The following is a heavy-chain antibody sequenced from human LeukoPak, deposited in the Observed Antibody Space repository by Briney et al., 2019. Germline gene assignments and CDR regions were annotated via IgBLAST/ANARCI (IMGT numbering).Heavy chain of an antibody. D-gene: IGHD3-9*01. Sequence: PGGSLRLSCAASGFTFNSYGMHWVRQAPGKGLEWVSAISGSGGSTYYADSVKGRFTISRDNSKNTLYLQMNSLRAEDTAVYYCAKDLSPPEFDWWMRNAFDIWGQGTMVTVSS. CDR2: ISGSGGST. CDR3: AKDLSPPEFDWWMRNAFDI. V-gene: IGHV3-23*01. J-gene: IGHJ3*02. CDR1: GFTFNSYG.